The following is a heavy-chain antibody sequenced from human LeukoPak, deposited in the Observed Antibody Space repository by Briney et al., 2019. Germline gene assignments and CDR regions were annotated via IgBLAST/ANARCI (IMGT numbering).Heavy chain of an antibody. CDR3: ARSRGSNWFDS. J-gene: IGHJ5*01. CDR1: GYTLTDYY. D-gene: IGHD5-12*01. Sequence: ASVKVSCKASGYTLTDYYMHWVRQAPGQGLEWMGIINPSGGSTSYAQKFQGRVTMTRDTSTSTVYMELSSLRSEDTAIYYCARSRGSNWFDSWGQGTLVTVSS. CDR2: INPSGGST. V-gene: IGHV1-46*01.